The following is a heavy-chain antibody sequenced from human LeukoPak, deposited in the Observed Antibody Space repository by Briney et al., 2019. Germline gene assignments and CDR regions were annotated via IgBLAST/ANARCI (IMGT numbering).Heavy chain of an antibody. CDR3: ARSPRYYDILTGYSLGALDI. D-gene: IGHD3-9*01. CDR1: GFPFSSYW. V-gene: IGHV3-74*01. Sequence: PGGSLRLSCAASGFPFSSYWMHWVRQAPGKGLVWVSRINSDGSSTSYADSVKGRFTISRDNAKNTLYLQMNSLRAEDTAVYYCARSPRYYDILTGYSLGALDIWGQGTMVTVSS. CDR2: INSDGSST. J-gene: IGHJ3*02.